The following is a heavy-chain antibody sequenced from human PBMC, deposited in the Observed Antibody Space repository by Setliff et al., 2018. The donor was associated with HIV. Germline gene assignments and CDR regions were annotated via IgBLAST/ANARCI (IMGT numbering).Heavy chain of an antibody. D-gene: IGHD2-2*01. CDR1: GYTFTSYY. Sequence: ASVKVSCKASGYTFTSYYMHWVRQAPGQGLEWMGTINPSGGSTSYAQKFQGRVTTTRDTSTSTVYMELSSLRSEDTAVYYCARDCSSTSCPGSFNYYYYYYYMDVWGKGTTVTVSS. J-gene: IGHJ6*03. CDR3: ARDCSSTSCPGSFNYYYYYYYMDV. CDR2: INPSGGST. V-gene: IGHV1-46*03.